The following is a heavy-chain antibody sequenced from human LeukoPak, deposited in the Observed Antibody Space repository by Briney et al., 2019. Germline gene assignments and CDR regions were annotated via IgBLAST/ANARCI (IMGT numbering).Heavy chain of an antibody. CDR1: GFTVSINY. Sequence: PGGSLRLSCAASGFTVSINYMSWVRQAPGEGLGWVSAIYSGGRTYSADSVKGRFTISRDNSKNTLYLQMTSLRAEDTAVYYCAREAQNSGYDSRDYYFDYWGQGTLVTVSS. CDR2: IYSGGRT. D-gene: IGHD5-12*01. J-gene: IGHJ4*02. V-gene: IGHV3-53*01. CDR3: AREAQNSGYDSRDYYFDY.